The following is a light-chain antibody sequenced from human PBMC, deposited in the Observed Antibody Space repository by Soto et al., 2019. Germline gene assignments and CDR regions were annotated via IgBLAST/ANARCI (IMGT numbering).Light chain of an antibody. CDR2: GAS. CDR3: QQYNNWPLT. Sequence: EIVMTQSPGTLSLSPGETATLSCRASQSVSSSYLAWYQQKPGQAPRLLIYGASTRATGIPARFSGSGSGTEFTLTISSLQSEDFAVYHCQQYNNWPLTFGGGTKVDI. V-gene: IGKV3-15*01. CDR1: QSVSSSY. J-gene: IGKJ4*01.